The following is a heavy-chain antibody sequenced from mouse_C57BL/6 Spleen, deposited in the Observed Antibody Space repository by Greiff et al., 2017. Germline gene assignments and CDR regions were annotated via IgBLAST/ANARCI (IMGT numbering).Heavy chain of an antibody. Sequence: VQLQQSGPELVKPGASVKISCKASGYTFTDYYMNWVKQSHGKSLEWIGDINPNNGGTSYNQKFKGKATLTVDKSSSTAYMELHSLTSEDSAVYYCARSRSNPAMDYWGQGTSVTVSS. CDR1: GYTFTDYY. J-gene: IGHJ4*01. V-gene: IGHV1-26*01. CDR3: ARSRSNPAMDY. CDR2: INPNNGGT. D-gene: IGHD2-5*01.